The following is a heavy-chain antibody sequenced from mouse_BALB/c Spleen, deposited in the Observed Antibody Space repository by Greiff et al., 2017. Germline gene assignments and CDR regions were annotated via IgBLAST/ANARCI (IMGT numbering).Heavy chain of an antibody. V-gene: IGHV5-4*02. CDR3: AREAVRRRGYAMDY. CDR1: GFTFSDYY. Sequence: EVQRVESGGGLVKPGGSLKLSCAASGFTFSDYYMYWVRQTPEKRLEWVATISDGGSYTYYPDSVKGRFTISRDNAKNNLYLQMSSLKSEDTAMYYCAREAVRRRGYAMDYWGQGTSVTVSS. D-gene: IGHD2-14*01. J-gene: IGHJ4*01. CDR2: ISDGGSYT.